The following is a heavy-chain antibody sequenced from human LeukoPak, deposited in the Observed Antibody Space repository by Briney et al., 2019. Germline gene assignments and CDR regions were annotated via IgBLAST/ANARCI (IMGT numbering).Heavy chain of an antibody. Sequence: GGSLRLSCAASGFTFTNHPMHWVRQTSGKRLEYVSAISPSGDRTWYADSVRGRFTISRDNSKNTMYLQMGSLRPEDMGVYYCARAFRPASDPHDFYDFWGRGTTVTVSS. D-gene: IGHD3/OR15-3a*01. CDR2: ISPSGDRT. CDR3: ARAFRPASDPHDFYDF. V-gene: IGHV3-64*02. J-gene: IGHJ3*01. CDR1: GFTFTNHP.